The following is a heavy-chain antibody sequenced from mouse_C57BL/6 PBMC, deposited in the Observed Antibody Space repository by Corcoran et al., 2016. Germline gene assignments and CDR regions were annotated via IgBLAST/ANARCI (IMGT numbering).Heavy chain of an antibody. CDR3: ARRGYYGSDLAY. J-gene: IGHJ3*01. V-gene: IGHV1-80*01. CDR2: IYPGDGDT. Sequence: QVQLQQSGAELVKPGASVKISCKASGYAFSSYWMNWVKQRPGKGLEWIGQIYPGDGDTNYNGKFKGKATLTADKSSSTAYMQLSSLTSEDSAVYFCARRGYYGSDLAYWGQGTLVTVSA. CDR1: GYAFSSYW. D-gene: IGHD1-1*01.